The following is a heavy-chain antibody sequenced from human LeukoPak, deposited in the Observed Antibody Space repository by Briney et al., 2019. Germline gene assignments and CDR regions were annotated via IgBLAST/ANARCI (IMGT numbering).Heavy chain of an antibody. J-gene: IGHJ4*02. CDR2: ISGSGGST. V-gene: IGHV3-23*01. CDR3: AKPGGGWYNWGPFDY. D-gene: IGHD1-1*01. CDR1: VFTFSSYA. Sequence: GGSLRLSCAASVFTFSSYAMSWVRQAPGKGLEWVSAISGSGGSTYYADSVKGRFTISRDNSKNTLYLQMNSLRAEDTAVYYCAKPGGGWYNWGPFDYWGQGTLVTVSS.